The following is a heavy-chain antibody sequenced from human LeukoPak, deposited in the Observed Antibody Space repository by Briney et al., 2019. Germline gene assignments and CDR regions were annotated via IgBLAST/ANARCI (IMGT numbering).Heavy chain of an antibody. CDR1: GGSIRSSYYY. CDR2: IYDSGST. Sequence: SETLSLTCTVSGGSIRSSYYYWGWIRQPPGKGLEWIGSIYDSGSTYYNPSLKSRVTISVDTSKNQFSLKLSSVTAADTAVYYCARGEIVVVPAAMPHRGYYYYYGMDVWGQGTTVTVSS. J-gene: IGHJ6*02. V-gene: IGHV4-39*01. CDR3: ARGEIVVVPAAMPHRGYYYYYGMDV. D-gene: IGHD2-2*01.